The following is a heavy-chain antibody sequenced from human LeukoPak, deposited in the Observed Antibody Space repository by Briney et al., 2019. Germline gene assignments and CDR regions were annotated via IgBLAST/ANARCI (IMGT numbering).Heavy chain of an antibody. CDR2: IKQDGSEK. CDR1: GFTFSCYW. Sequence: GGSLRLSCAASGFTFSCYWMSWVRQAPGKGLEWVANIKQDGSEKYYVDSVKGRLTISRDNAKNSLYLQMNSLRAEDTAVYYCARSSRAAGNAFDIWGQGTMVTVST. CDR3: ARSSRAAGNAFDI. J-gene: IGHJ3*02. V-gene: IGHV3-7*01. D-gene: IGHD6-13*01.